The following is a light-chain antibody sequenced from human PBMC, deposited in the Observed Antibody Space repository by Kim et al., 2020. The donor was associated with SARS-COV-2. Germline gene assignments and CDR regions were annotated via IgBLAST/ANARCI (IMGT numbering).Light chain of an antibody. Sequence: QSVLTQPPSASGTPGQRVTISCSGSSSNIGSNTVNWYQQLPGTAPKLLIYSNNQRPSGVPDRFSGSKSGTSASLAISVLQSEDEADYYCAAWDDSLNAFYVFGTGTKVT. CDR2: SNN. V-gene: IGLV1-44*01. CDR3: AAWDDSLNAFYV. CDR1: SSNIGSNT. J-gene: IGLJ1*01.